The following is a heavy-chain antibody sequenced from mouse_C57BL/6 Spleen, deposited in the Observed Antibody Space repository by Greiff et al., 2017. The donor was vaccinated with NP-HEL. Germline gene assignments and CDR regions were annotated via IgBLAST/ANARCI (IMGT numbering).Heavy chain of an antibody. D-gene: IGHD1-1*01. Sequence: QVQLQQSGTELVKPGASVKLSCKASGYTFTSYWMHWVKQRPGQGLEWIGNINPSNGGTNYNEKFKSKATLTVDKSSSTAYMQLSSLTSEDSAVYYCARGYYGSSLWYFDVWGTGTTVTVSS. J-gene: IGHJ1*03. V-gene: IGHV1-53*01. CDR3: ARGYYGSSLWYFDV. CDR2: INPSNGGT. CDR1: GYTFTSYW.